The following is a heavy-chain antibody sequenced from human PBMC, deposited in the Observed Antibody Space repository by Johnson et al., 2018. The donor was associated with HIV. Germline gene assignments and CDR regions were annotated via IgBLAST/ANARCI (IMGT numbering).Heavy chain of an antibody. CDR2: ISGSGGRI. J-gene: IGHJ3*02. D-gene: IGHD2-15*01. Sequence: VQLVESGGGVVRPGGSLRLSCAASGFTFDDYAMSWVRQAPGQGLEWVSAISGSGGRIYYADSVKGRFPISRDNSKNTLFLQMNSLSAEDTAVYYCARDPFTPAGSDAFDIWGQGTMVTVSS. V-gene: IGHV3-23*04. CDR1: GFTFDDYA. CDR3: ARDPFTPAGSDAFDI.